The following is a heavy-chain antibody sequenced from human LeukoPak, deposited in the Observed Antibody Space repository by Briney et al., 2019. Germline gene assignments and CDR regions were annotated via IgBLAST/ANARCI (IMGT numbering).Heavy chain of an antibody. V-gene: IGHV4-59*01. Sequence: SETLSLTCTVSGGSISSDYWSWIRQPPGKGLEWIGYIYYSGSTNYNPSLKSRVTMSVDTSKNQFSLKLSSVTAADTAIYYCARDSRGHSGYDLDYWGQGTLVTVSS. J-gene: IGHJ4*02. CDR2: IYYSGST. CDR3: ARDSRGHSGYDLDY. CDR1: GGSISSDY. D-gene: IGHD5-12*01.